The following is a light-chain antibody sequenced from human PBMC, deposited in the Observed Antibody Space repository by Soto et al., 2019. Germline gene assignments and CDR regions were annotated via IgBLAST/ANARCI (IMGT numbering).Light chain of an antibody. CDR3: QQYYSPWT. CDR1: QSVLYSSNNKNY. Sequence: DIVMTQSPDSLAVSLGERATINCKSSQSVLYSSNNKNYLAWYQQKPGQPPKLLIYWASIRESGVPDRFSGSGSGTDFTLTISNLHAEDVAVYYCQQYYSPWTFGQGTKVEIK. CDR2: WAS. V-gene: IGKV4-1*01. J-gene: IGKJ1*01.